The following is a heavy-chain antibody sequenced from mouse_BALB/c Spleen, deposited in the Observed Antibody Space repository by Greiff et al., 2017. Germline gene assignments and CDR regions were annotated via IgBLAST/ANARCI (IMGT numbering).Heavy chain of an antibody. CDR2: IWSGGST. CDR3: ARKGGYDYDGYYAMDY. Sequence: QVQLQQSGPGLVQPSQSLSITCTVSGFSLTSYGVHWVRQSPGKGLEWLGVIWSGGSTDYNAAFISRLSISKDNSKSQVFFKMNSLQANDTAIYYCARKGGYDYDGYYAMDYWGQGTSVTVSS. V-gene: IGHV2-2*02. J-gene: IGHJ4*01. D-gene: IGHD2-4*01. CDR1: GFSLTSYG.